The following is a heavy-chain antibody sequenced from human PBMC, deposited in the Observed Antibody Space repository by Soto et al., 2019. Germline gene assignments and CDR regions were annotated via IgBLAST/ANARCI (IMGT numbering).Heavy chain of an antibody. CDR3: ARDYGDYDPLNYYYGMDV. V-gene: IGHV1-69*01. CDR2: IIPIFGTA. J-gene: IGHJ6*02. Sequence: QVQLVQSGAEVQKPGSSVKVSCKASGGTFSSYAISWVRQAPGQGLEWMGGIIPIFGTANYAQKFQGRVTITADESTSTAYMELSSLRSEDTAVYYCARDYGDYDPLNYYYGMDVWGQGTTVTVSS. D-gene: IGHD4-17*01. CDR1: GGTFSSYA.